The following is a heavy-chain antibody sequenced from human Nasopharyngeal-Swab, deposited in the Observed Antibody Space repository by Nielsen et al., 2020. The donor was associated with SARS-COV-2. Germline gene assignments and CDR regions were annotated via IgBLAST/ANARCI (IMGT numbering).Heavy chain of an antibody. CDR2: IWYDGSNK. CDR1: GFTFSSYG. Sequence: GSLRLSCAASGFTFSSYGMHWVRQAPGKGLEWVAVIWYDGSNKYYADSVKGRFTISRDNSKNTLYLQMNSLRAEDTALYYCAKDIVRGVMDAFDIWGQGTMVTVSS. V-gene: IGHV3-33*06. J-gene: IGHJ3*02. CDR3: AKDIVRGVMDAFDI. D-gene: IGHD3-10*01.